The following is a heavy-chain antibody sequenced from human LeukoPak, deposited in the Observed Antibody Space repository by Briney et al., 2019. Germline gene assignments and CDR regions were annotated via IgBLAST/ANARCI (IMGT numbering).Heavy chain of an antibody. Sequence: GASVKVSCKASGYTFTSYVISWVRQAPGQGLEWMGWISAYNGNTNYAQKLQGRVTMTTDTSTSTAYMELRSLRSDDTAVYYCARRLPGYSSGWYDYWGQGTLVTVSS. V-gene: IGHV1-18*01. D-gene: IGHD6-19*01. J-gene: IGHJ4*02. CDR1: GYTFTSYV. CDR2: ISAYNGNT. CDR3: ARRLPGYSSGWYDY.